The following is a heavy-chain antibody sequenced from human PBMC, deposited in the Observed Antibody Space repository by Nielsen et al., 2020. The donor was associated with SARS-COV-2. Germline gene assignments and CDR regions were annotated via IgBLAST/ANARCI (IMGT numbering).Heavy chain of an antibody. V-gene: IGHV3-21*01. Sequence: WIRQPPGKRLEWVSFISSSSSYIYYADSVKGRFTISRDNAKNSLYLQMNSLRAEDTAVYYCARPANDFWSGYYAGSYYYYGMDVWAQGTTVTVS. CDR2: ISSSSSYI. D-gene: IGHD3-3*01. CDR3: ARPANDFWSGYYAGSYYYYGMDV. J-gene: IGHJ6*02.